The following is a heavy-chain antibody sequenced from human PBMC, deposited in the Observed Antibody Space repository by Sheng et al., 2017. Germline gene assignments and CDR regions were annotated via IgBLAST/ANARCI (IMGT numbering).Heavy chain of an antibody. CDR2: IIPIFGTA. V-gene: IGHV1-69*05. CDR1: GGTFSSYA. D-gene: IGHD3-3*01. Sequence: QVQLVQSGAEVKKPGSSVKVSCKASGGTFSSYAISWVRQAPGQGLEWMGGIIPIFGTANYAQKFQGRVTITTDESTSTAYMELSSLRSEDTAVYYCVFLEWLYSTNYYMDVWGKGTTVTVSS. J-gene: IGHJ6*03. CDR3: VFLEWLYSTNYYMDV.